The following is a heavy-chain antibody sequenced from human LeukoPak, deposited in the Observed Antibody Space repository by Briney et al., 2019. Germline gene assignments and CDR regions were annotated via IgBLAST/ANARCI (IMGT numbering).Heavy chain of an antibody. CDR1: GYTFTSYA. D-gene: IGHD6-19*01. CDR2: INTNTGNP. CDR3: AMQQWLVPFSVDYYYYMDV. J-gene: IGHJ6*03. Sequence: GASVKVSCKASGYTFTSYAMNWVRQAPGQGLEWMGWINTNTGNPTYAQGFTGRFVFSLDTSVSTAYLQISSLKAEDTAVYYCAMQQWLVPFSVDYYYYMDVWGKGTTVTVSS. V-gene: IGHV7-4-1*02.